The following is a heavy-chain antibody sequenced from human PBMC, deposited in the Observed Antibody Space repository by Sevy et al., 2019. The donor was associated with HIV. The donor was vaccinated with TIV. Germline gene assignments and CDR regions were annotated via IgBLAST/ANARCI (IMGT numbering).Heavy chain of an antibody. CDR3: ARDDRTLDYDFWSGYSSDHYFDY. Sequence: SETLSLTCAVSGYAISSGYYWGWIRQPPGKGLEWIGSIYHSGSTYYNPSLKSRVTISVDTSKNQFSLKLSSVTAADTAMYYCARDDRTLDYDFWSGYSSDHYFDYWGQGTLVTVSS. V-gene: IGHV4-38-2*02. D-gene: IGHD3-3*01. J-gene: IGHJ4*02. CDR1: GYAISSGYY. CDR2: IYHSGST.